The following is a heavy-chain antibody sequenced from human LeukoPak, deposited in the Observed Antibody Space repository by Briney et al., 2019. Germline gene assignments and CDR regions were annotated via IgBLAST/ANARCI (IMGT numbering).Heavy chain of an antibody. V-gene: IGHV4-4*07. Sequence: SETLSLTCTVSGGSISIYYWSWIRQPAGKGLEWIGRIYTSGSTNYNPSLKSRVTMSVDTSKNQFSLKLSSVTAADTAVYYCARSSTGGWLGLNFDYWGQGTLVTVSS. CDR1: GGSISIYY. J-gene: IGHJ4*02. D-gene: IGHD6-19*01. CDR3: ARSSTGGWLGLNFDY. CDR2: IYTSGST.